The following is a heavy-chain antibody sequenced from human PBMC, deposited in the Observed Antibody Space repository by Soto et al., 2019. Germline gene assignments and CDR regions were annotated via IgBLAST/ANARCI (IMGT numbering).Heavy chain of an antibody. CDR1: GYSISSGYY. J-gene: IGHJ5*02. Sequence: SETRSLTCAVSGYSISSGYYWGWLRQPPGKGLEWIGRIYHGGSTYYNPSLNSRVTLSIDMTNNHVSLILNSVTAADTAVYYCARVGPWVPYYYDSSPYTFENWFDPWGQGTLVTVSS. D-gene: IGHD3-22*01. CDR2: IYHGGST. CDR3: ARVGPWVPYYYDSSPYTFENWFDP. V-gene: IGHV4-38-2*01.